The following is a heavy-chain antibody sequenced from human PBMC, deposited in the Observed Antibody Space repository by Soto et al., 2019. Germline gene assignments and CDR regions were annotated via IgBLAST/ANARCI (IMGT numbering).Heavy chain of an antibody. CDR1: GGSFSGYY. CDR2: INHSGST. Sequence: SETLSLTCAVYGGSFSGYYWSWIRQPPGKGLEWIGEINHSGSTNYNPSLKSRVTISVDTSKNQFSLKLSSVTAADTAVYYCARAGYSSSNGMDVWGQGTTVTVSS. V-gene: IGHV4-34*01. D-gene: IGHD6-13*01. J-gene: IGHJ6*02. CDR3: ARAGYSSSNGMDV.